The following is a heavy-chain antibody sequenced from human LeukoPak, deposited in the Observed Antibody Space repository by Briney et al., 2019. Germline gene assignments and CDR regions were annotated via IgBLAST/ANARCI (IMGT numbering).Heavy chain of an antibody. D-gene: IGHD7-27*01. V-gene: IGHV1-2*02. Sequence: ASVKVSCKASGYTFTGYYMHWVRQAPGQGRECMGWINPNSGCTSYAQKIQGRVTMTRDTSISTAYMELSRLKSDDTAVYFCAREETNWGDAFDIWGQGTMVTVSS. CDR1: GYTFTGYY. CDR3: AREETNWGDAFDI. J-gene: IGHJ3*02. CDR2: INPNSGCT.